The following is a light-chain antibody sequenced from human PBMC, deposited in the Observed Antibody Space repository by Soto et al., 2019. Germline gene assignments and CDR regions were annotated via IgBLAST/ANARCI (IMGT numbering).Light chain of an antibody. Sequence: SYELTQTPSVSVSPGQTATITGSGDELPKQFVFWYQQKPGQAPVLVIQKDTERPSGIPERFSGSTSGTLVTLTISGVQAEYEADYYCQSADNSGVVFGGGTKLTVL. CDR2: KDT. J-gene: IGLJ2*01. V-gene: IGLV3-25*02. CDR3: QSADNSGVV. CDR1: ELPKQF.